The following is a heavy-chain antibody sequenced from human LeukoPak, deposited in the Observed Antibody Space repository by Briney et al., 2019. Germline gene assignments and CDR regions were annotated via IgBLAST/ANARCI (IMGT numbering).Heavy chain of an antibody. J-gene: IGHJ4*02. V-gene: IGHV4-61*01. CDR3: ARDYSGWSEMDY. CDR1: GYSISSDNY. Sequence: SETLSLTCAVSGYSISSDNYWSWIRQPPGKGLEWIGYIYYTGSTNYNPSLKSRVTISIDTSKNQFSLKLNSVTAADTAVYYCARDYSGWSEMDYWGQGALVTVSS. D-gene: IGHD6-19*01. CDR2: IYYTGST.